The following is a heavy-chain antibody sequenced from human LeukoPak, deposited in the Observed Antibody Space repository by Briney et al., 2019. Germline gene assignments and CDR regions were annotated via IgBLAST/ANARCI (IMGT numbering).Heavy chain of an antibody. CDR3: AKDPGLAVRGVIHYYYYYGMDV. Sequence: GGSLRLSCAASGLTFSSYGMHWVRQAPGKGLEWVAVISYDGSNKYYADSVKGRFTISRDNSKNTLYLQMNSLRAEDTAVYYCAKDPGLAVRGVIHYYYYYGMDVWGQGTTVTVSS. D-gene: IGHD3-10*01. V-gene: IGHV3-30*18. CDR1: GLTFSSYG. CDR2: ISYDGSNK. J-gene: IGHJ6*02.